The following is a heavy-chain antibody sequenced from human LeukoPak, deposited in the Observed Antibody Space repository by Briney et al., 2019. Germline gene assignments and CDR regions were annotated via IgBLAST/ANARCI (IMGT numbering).Heavy chain of an antibody. CDR2: IKHDGSEK. D-gene: IGHD3-3*01. CDR1: GFIFTNYF. CDR3: ATDRGWRTSGYYLYYFEY. V-gene: IGHV3-7*01. J-gene: IGHJ4*02. Sequence: SGGSPRLSCAASGFIFTNYFMSWVRQAPGKGLEWVASIKHDGSEKYYVDSVRGRFTISRDNTMNSLYLQMSSLRAEDTAVYYCATDRGWRTSGYYLYYFEYWGQGTPVTFSS.